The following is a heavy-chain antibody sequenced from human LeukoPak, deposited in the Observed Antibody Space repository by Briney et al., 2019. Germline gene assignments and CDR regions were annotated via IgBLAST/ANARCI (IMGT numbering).Heavy chain of an antibody. CDR1: GFTFSGST. D-gene: IGHD4-17*01. J-gene: IGHJ6*03. CDR3: TTTTVSNDHYYYYYYMDV. CDR2: IRSKANSYAT. Sequence: PGGSLRLSCAASGFTFSGSTMQWVRQASGKGLEWVGRIRSKANSYATAYAASVKGRFTISRDDSKNTAYLQMNSLKTEDTAVYYCTTTTVSNDHYYYYYYMDVWGKGTTVTVSS. V-gene: IGHV3-73*01.